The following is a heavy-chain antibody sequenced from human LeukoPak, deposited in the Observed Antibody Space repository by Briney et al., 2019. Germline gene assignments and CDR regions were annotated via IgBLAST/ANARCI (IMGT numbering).Heavy chain of an antibody. D-gene: IGHD4-17*01. J-gene: IGHJ4*02. V-gene: IGHV4-59*12. Sequence: SETLSLTCTVSGGSISTYYWSWIRQPPGKGLEWIGYIYYSGSTNYNPSLKSRVTISVDTSKNQFSLKLSSVTAADTAVYYCARGYGDYVVDYFDYWGQGTLVTVSS. CDR1: GGSISTYY. CDR3: ARGYGDYVVDYFDY. CDR2: IYYSGST.